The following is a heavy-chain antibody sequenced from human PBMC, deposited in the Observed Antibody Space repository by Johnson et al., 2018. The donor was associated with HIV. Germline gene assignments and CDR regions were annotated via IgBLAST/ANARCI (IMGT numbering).Heavy chain of an antibody. CDR2: INYNGGST. CDR3: ARAKDAAYPYDAFDV. Sequence: EVQLVESGGGVVQPGRSLRLSCAASGFNVDDEALSWVRQVPGKGLEWVSGINYNGGSTGYADSVRDRFSISRDNAKNSLYLQMDSLRAEDTAMYYCARAKDAAYPYDAFDVWGHGTMVIVSA. J-gene: IGHJ3*01. D-gene: IGHD2-15*01. CDR1: GFNVDDEA. V-gene: IGHV3-20*04.